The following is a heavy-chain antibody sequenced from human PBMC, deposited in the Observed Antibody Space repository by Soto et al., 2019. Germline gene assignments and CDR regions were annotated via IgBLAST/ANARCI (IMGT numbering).Heavy chain of an antibody. CDR2: ISGTRGRHRNT. Sequence: EVHLLESGGNLVQPGMSLRLSCAATGFIFSDYAMTWVRQAPGKGLEWVSTISGTRGRHRNTFYTASVKGRFTVTRDNSKNTLFLEMNSLRVEDTAVYYCAKTRSRLGGYELNWLAPLGQATLVTVSS. CDR3: AKTRSRLGGYELNWLAP. D-gene: IGHD5-12*01. CDR1: GFIFSDYA. V-gene: IGHV3-23*01. J-gene: IGHJ5*02.